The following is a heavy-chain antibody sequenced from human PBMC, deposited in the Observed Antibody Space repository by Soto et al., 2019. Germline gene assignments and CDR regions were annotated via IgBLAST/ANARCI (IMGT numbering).Heavy chain of an antibody. CDR1: GSTFSSYD. V-gene: IGHV3-30-3*01. Sequence: QVQLVESGGDVVQPGRSLRLSCAASGSTFSSYDIHWVRQAPGKGLAWVAHISPDGNNAYYAYSVKGLFTSSRDNPRNTVYLRVHILGHDDPAVYHCVRGHKPGDFDILGQGTLVTFSA. D-gene: IGHD4-17*01. J-gene: IGHJ3*02. CDR3: VRGHKPGDFDI. CDR2: ISPDGNNA.